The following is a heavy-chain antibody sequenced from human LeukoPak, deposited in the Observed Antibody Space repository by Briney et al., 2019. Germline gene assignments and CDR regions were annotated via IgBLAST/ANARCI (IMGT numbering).Heavy chain of an antibody. CDR3: AKGPTSYYYYYMDV. D-gene: IGHD2-2*01. CDR2: IYSGGST. CDR1: GFTVSSNY. V-gene: IGHV3-53*05. Sequence: GGSLRLSCAASGFTVSSNYMSWVRQAPGKGLEWVSVIYSGGSTYYADSVKGRFTISRDNSKNTLYLQMNSLRPEDTAVYYCAKGPTSYYYYYMDVWGKGTTVTVSS. J-gene: IGHJ6*03.